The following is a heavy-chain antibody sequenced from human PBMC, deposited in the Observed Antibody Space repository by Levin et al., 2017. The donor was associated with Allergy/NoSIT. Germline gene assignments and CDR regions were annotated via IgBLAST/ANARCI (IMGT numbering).Heavy chain of an antibody. Sequence: GESLKISCAASGFTFNFYWMHWVRQAPGKGLVWVSHINHDGSTTNYADSVQGRFTISRDNAKNTLSLQMDSLGAEDTAVYYCVRAPYSGNSLYYFDYWGQGTLVTVSS. CDR3: VRAPYSGNSLYYFDY. J-gene: IGHJ4*02. D-gene: IGHD1-26*01. CDR2: INHDGSTT. V-gene: IGHV3-74*01. CDR1: GFTFNFYW.